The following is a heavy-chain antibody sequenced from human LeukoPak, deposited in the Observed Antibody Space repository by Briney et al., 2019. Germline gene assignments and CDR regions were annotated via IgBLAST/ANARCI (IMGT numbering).Heavy chain of an antibody. Sequence: SVKVSCKASGGTFISYAISWVRQAPGQGLEWMGGIIPIFGTANYAQKFQGRVTITADESTSTAYMELSSLRSEDTAVYYCARDSSSYDFWSGYSYTDAFDIWGQGTMVTVSS. CDR3: ARDSSSYDFWSGYSYTDAFDI. D-gene: IGHD3-3*01. CDR2: IIPIFGTA. J-gene: IGHJ3*02. CDR1: GGTFISYA. V-gene: IGHV1-69*13.